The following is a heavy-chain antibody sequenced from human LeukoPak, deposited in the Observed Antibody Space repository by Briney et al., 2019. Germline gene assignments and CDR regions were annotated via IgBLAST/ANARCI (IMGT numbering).Heavy chain of an antibody. CDR1: GYSFTSYG. CDR3: SRVGYGDQQQGDY. V-gene: IGHV1-18*01. Sequence: ASVKVSCKASGYSFTSYGITWVRQAPGQGLEWMGWISAYNGNANYAQRLKDRVTMTTDTSTTTAYMELRSLRSDDTAVYFCSRVGYGDQQQGDYWGQGSLVTVSS. J-gene: IGHJ4*02. CDR2: ISAYNGNA. D-gene: IGHD2-21*02.